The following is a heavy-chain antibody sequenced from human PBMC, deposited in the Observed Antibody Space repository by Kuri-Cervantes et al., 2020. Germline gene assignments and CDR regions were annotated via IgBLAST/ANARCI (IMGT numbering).Heavy chain of an antibody. Sequence: GESLKISCAASGFTFSSYSMNWVRQAPGKGLEWVSAISGSGGSTYYADSVKGRFTISRDNSKNTLYLQMNSLRAEDTAVYYCAKDLNRIWFGEFPYYYGMDVWGQGTTVTVSS. D-gene: IGHD3-10*01. CDR1: GFTFSSYS. CDR2: ISGSGGST. CDR3: AKDLNRIWFGEFPYYYGMDV. V-gene: IGHV3-23*01. J-gene: IGHJ6*02.